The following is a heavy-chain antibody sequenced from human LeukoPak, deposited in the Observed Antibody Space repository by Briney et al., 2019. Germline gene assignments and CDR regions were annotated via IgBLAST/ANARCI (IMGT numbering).Heavy chain of an antibody. V-gene: IGHV1-69*01. CDR3: ARGWVYDFWSGFAFDY. Sequence: SVKVSCKASRGTFSSYAISWVRQAPGQGLEWMGGIIPIFGTANYAQKFQGRVTITADESTSTAYMELSSLRSEDTAVYYCARGWVYDFWSGFAFDYWGQGTLVTVSS. CDR1: RGTFSSYA. J-gene: IGHJ4*02. CDR2: IIPIFGTA. D-gene: IGHD3-3*01.